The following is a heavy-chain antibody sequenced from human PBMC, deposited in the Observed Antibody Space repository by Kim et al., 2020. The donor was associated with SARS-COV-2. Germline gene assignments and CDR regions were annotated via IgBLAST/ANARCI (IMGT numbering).Heavy chain of an antibody. Sequence: GESLKISCKGSGYSFTSYWIGWVRQMPGKGLEWMGIIYPGDSDTRYSPSFQGQVTISADKSISTAYLQWSSLKASDTAMYYCARRGREYSGYDVNLFDPWGQGTLVTVSS. CDR1: GYSFTSYW. D-gene: IGHD5-12*01. J-gene: IGHJ5*02. CDR2: IYPGDSDT. CDR3: ARRGREYSGYDVNLFDP. V-gene: IGHV5-51*01.